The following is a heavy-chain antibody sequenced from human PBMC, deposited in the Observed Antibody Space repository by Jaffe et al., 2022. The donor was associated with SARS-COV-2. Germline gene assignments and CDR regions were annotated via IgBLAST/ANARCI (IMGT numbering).Heavy chain of an antibody. CDR2: IYYSGST. V-gene: IGHV4-39*01. J-gene: IGHJ4*02. Sequence: QLQLQESGPGLVKPSETLSLTCTVSGGSISSSSYYWGWIRQPPGKGLEWIGSIYYSGSTYYNPSLKSRVTISVDTSKNQFSLKLSSVTAADTAVYYCARHISYGFGELFNDFDYWGQGTLVTVSS. CDR1: GGSISSSSYY. D-gene: IGHD3-10*01. CDR3: ARHISYGFGELFNDFDY.